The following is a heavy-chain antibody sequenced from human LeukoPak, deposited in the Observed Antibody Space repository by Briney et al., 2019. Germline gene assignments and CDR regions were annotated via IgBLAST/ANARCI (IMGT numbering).Heavy chain of an antibody. Sequence: GGSLTLSCAASGFTFSSYWMSWVRQAPGKGLEWVANIKQDGSEKYYVDSVKGRFTISRDNAKNSLYLQMNSLRAEDTAVYYCARDPRQYYFDYWGQGTLVTVSS. CDR2: IKQDGSEK. V-gene: IGHV3-7*04. J-gene: IGHJ4*02. CDR3: ARDPRQYYFDY. CDR1: GFTFSSYW.